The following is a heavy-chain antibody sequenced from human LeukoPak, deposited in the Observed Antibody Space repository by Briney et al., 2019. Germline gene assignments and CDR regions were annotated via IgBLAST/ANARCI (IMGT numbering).Heavy chain of an antibody. J-gene: IGHJ4*02. V-gene: IGHV3-73*01. Sequence: PGGSLRLSCAATGFTFSGSAMHWVRQASAKGLEWVGRIRSKANSYATAYAASVKGRYTISRDDSKNTAYVQMNSLKTEDTAVYYCTSFKFFGGFDYWGQGTLVTVSS. CDR3: TSFKFFGGFDY. D-gene: IGHD2-15*01. CDR1: GFTFSGSA. CDR2: IRSKANSYAT.